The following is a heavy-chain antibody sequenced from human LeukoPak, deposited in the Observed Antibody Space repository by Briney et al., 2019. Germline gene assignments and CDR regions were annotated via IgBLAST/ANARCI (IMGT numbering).Heavy chain of an antibody. V-gene: IGHV1-8*03. J-gene: IGHJ4*02. CDR2: MNPNSGNT. CDR1: GYTFTSYD. CDR3: ARIAARPSGLDY. Sequence: ASVKVSCKASGYTFTSYDINWVRQATGQGLEWMGWMNPNSGNTGYAQKFQGRVTITRNTSISTAYMELSSLRSEDTAVYYCARIAARPSGLDYWGQGTPVTVSS. D-gene: IGHD6-6*01.